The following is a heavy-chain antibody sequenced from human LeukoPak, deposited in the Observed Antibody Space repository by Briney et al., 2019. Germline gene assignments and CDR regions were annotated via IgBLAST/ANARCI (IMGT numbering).Heavy chain of an antibody. J-gene: IGHJ4*02. CDR2: INHSGST. CDR3: ARHRTKYYYDSSVLTYYFDY. V-gene: IGHV4-34*01. Sequence: PSETLSLTSAVYGGSFSGYYWSWIRRPPGKGLEWIGEINHSGSTNYNPSLKSRVTISVDTSKNQFSLKLSSVTAADTAVYYCARHRTKYYYDSSVLTYYFDYWGQGTLVTVSS. D-gene: IGHD3-22*01. CDR1: GGSFSGYY.